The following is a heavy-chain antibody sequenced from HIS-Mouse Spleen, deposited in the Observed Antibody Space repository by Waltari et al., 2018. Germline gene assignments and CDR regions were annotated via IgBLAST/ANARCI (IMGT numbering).Heavy chain of an antibody. V-gene: IGHV4-39*07. Sequence: QLQLQESGPGLVKPSETLSLTCTVSGGSISSSSYYWGGIRQPPGKGLEWIGSIYYSGSTSYNPSLKSRVNISVDTSKTQFSLKLSSVTAADTAVYYCAREIPYSSSWYDWYFDLWGRGTLVTVSS. CDR2: IYYSGST. CDR3: AREIPYSSSWYDWYFDL. J-gene: IGHJ2*01. CDR1: GGSISSSSYY. D-gene: IGHD6-13*01.